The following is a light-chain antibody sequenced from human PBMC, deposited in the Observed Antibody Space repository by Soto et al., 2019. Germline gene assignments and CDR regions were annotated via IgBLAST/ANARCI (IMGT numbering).Light chain of an antibody. CDR2: GNS. CDR1: SSNIGAGYD. V-gene: IGLV1-40*01. Sequence: QSVLTQPPSVSGAPGQRVTISCTGSSSNIGAGYDVHWYQQLPGTAPKLLIYGNSNRPSGVPDRFSGSKSGTSASLAITGLQAEDEADYYSQSYDSSLSRGVFGTGTKVTVL. J-gene: IGLJ1*01. CDR3: QSYDSSLSRGV.